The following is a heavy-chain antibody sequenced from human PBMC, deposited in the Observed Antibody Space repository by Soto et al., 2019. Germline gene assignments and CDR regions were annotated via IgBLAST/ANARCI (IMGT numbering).Heavy chain of an antibody. CDR3: VRLIGNSWLDT. D-gene: IGHD2-8*01. CDR1: GFTFSRVW. V-gene: IGHV3-7*01. CDR2: IKQEGREK. Sequence: GGSLRLSCAASGFTFSRVWMSWVRQAPGKGLEWVASIKQEGREKWYAVSVRSRITISPDTSNTQVSLQLNSVTPDDTAVYDCVRLIGNSWLDTWGQGTLVTVSS. J-gene: IGHJ5*02.